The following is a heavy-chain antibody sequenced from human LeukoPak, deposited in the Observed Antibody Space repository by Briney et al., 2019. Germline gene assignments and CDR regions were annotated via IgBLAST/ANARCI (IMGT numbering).Heavy chain of an antibody. V-gene: IGHV4-30-2*01. CDR1: GGSISSGGYS. CDR2: IYHSGST. D-gene: IGHD3-9*01. J-gene: IGHJ3*02. Sequence: SETLSLTCAVSGGSISSGGYSWSWLRQPPGRGLEWIGNIYHSGSTYYNPSLKSRVTISVNRSKNQFSLKLSSVTAADTAVYYGARVVDILAERAFDIWGQGTMVTLSS. CDR3: ARVVDILAERAFDI.